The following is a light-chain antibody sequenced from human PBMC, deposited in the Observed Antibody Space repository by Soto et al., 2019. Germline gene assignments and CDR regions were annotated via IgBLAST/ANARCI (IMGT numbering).Light chain of an antibody. CDR1: QNIRNS. CDR2: GAS. J-gene: IGKJ4*01. V-gene: IGKV3-15*01. CDR3: QHYNNWPLT. Sequence: EIVMTQSPATLSVSPGERATLSCRASQNIRNSLAWYQQKPGLAPRLLIHGASTRATAVPDRFSGSGSCTEFTLTISSLQSEDFAVYFCQHYNNWPLTFGGGTRVDIK.